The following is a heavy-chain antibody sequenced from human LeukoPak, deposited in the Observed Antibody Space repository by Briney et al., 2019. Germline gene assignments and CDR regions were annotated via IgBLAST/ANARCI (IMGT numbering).Heavy chain of an antibody. J-gene: IGHJ6*04. CDR3: AELGITMIGGV. CDR1: GIIFSNYW. CDR2: INRDGSST. V-gene: IGHV3-74*01. D-gene: IGHD3-10*02. Sequence: GGSLRLSCAASGIIFSNYWMHWVRQAPGKGLVWVSRINRDGSSTSYADSVKGRFTISRDNAKNSLYLQMNSLRAEDTAVYYCAELGITMIGGVWGKGTTVIISS.